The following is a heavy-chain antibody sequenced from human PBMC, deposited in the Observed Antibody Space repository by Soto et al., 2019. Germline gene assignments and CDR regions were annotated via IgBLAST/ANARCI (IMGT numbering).Heavy chain of an antibody. Sequence: VSCKASGYTFTSYYMHWVRQAPGQGLEWMGIINPSGGSTSYAQKFQGRVTMTRDTSTSTVYMELSSLRSEDTAVYYCARDGRGGHDSSGYLQLWGQGTLVTVSS. D-gene: IGHD3-22*01. J-gene: IGHJ4*02. CDR1: GYTFTSYY. CDR2: INPSGGST. V-gene: IGHV1-46*01. CDR3: ARDGRGGHDSSGYLQL.